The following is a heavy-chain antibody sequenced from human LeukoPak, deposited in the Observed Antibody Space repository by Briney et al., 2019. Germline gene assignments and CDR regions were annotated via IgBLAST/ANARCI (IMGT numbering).Heavy chain of an antibody. CDR1: GFTFSSYR. Sequence: GGSLRLSCAASGFTFSSYRMHWVRQALGKGLEWVAFIRYDGSNKYYADSVKGRFTISRDNSKNTLYLQMNSLRAEDTAVYYCAKKGYCSSTSCYGRRGDHYMDVWGKGTTVTVSS. J-gene: IGHJ6*03. V-gene: IGHV3-30*02. D-gene: IGHD2-2*01. CDR2: IRYDGSNK. CDR3: AKKGYCSSTSCYGRRGDHYMDV.